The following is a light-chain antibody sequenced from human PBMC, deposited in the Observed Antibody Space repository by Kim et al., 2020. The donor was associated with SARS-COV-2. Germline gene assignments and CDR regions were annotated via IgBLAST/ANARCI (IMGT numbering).Light chain of an antibody. Sequence: SSELTQDPALSVALGQTVRITCQGDSLRSYYATWYQQRPRQAPVLVIYGRNNRPSGIPDRFSGSSSGNTASLTISGAQAEDEADFYCQSRDSGGNVLFGGGTKLTVL. CDR3: QSRDSGGNVL. CDR1: SLRSYY. CDR2: GRN. V-gene: IGLV3-19*01. J-gene: IGLJ2*01.